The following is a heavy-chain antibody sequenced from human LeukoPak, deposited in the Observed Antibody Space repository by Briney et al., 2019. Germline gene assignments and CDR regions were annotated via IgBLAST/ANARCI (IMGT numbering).Heavy chain of an antibody. CDR2: INNNGANT. J-gene: IGHJ6*03. CDR1: GFTFSTYG. V-gene: IGHV3-23*01. Sequence: GGSLRLSCAASGFTFSTYGMSWVRPAPGKGLEWVSGINNNGANTYYADSVKGRFTISRDNSKNTVYLQMDSLRADDTALYYCAKTSLWDGRGHYYYMDVWGKGATVTISS. CDR3: AKTSLWDGRGHYYYMDV. D-gene: IGHD1-14*01.